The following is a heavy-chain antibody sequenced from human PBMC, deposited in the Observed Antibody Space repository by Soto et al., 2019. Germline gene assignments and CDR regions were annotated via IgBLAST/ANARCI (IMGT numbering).Heavy chain of an antibody. CDR2: IIPIFGPA. CDR1: GGTLSRSA. D-gene: IGHD6-13*01. Sequence: QVQLVQSGAEVKKPGSSVKVSCKASGGTLSRSAISWVRQAPGQGLEWMGGIIPIFGPAIYAQKFRGRVSISADEATRTAYMEMSSLSSEDTAVYYCGTGSSWTKVESWGQGTLVTVSS. CDR3: GTGSSWTKVES. V-gene: IGHV1-69*01. J-gene: IGHJ4*02.